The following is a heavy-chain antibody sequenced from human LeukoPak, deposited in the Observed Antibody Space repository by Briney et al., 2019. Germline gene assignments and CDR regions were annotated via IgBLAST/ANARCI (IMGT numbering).Heavy chain of an antibody. V-gene: IGHV3-11*01. CDR2: ISSSGSTI. CDR3: AKDLYYYDSSGYQATFDY. J-gene: IGHJ4*02. Sequence: PGGSLRLSCAASGFTFSDYYMSWIRQAPGKGLEWVSYISSSGSTIYYADSVKGRFTISRDNSKNTLYLQMNSLRAEDTAVYYCAKDLYYYDSSGYQATFDYWGQGTLVTVSS. D-gene: IGHD3-22*01. CDR1: GFTFSDYY.